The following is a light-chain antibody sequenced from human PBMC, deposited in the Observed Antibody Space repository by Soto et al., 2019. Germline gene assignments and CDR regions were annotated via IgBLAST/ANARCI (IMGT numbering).Light chain of an antibody. V-gene: IGLV2-14*01. J-gene: IGLJ1*01. CDR2: EVS. CDR3: SSYTSSSTLYV. Sequence: QSVLTQPASVSGSPGQSITISCTGTSSDVGGYNYVSWYQQHPGKAPKLMIYEVSNRPSGVSNRFSGSKSGNTASLTISGLQAEDEVDYYCSSYTSSSTLYVFGTGTKVTV. CDR1: SSDVGGYNY.